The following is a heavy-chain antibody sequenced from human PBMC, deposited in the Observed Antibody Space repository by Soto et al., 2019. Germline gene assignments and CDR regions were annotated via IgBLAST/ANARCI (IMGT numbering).Heavy chain of an antibody. D-gene: IGHD6-19*01. CDR1: GGSISSSSYY. V-gene: IGHV4-39*01. J-gene: IGHJ6*02. CDR3: ASVAGANNYYYYYGMDV. CDR2: IYYSGST. Sequence: SETLSLTCTVSGGSISSSSYYWGWIRQPPGKGLEWIGSIYYSGSTYYNPSLKSRVTISVDTSKNQFSLKLSSVTAADTAVYYCASVAGANNYYYYYGMDVWGQGTTDTVS.